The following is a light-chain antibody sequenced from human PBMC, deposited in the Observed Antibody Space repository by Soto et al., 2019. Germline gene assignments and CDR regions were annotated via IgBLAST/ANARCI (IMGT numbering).Light chain of an antibody. J-gene: IGKJ2*01. CDR1: QSVSSD. Sequence: EIVMTQSPATLSVSPGERATLSCRASQSVSSDLAWYQHKPGQAPRLLIYGASTWATGIPARFSGSGSGTDLTLTISSLQSEDFAVYYCQQYNNWPRTFGQGTKLEIK. V-gene: IGKV3-15*01. CDR2: GAS. CDR3: QQYNNWPRT.